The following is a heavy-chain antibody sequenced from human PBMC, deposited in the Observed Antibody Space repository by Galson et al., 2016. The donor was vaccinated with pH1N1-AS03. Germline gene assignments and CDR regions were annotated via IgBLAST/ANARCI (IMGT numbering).Heavy chain of an antibody. CDR3: ARDAAYYYGMDV. D-gene: IGHD6-25*01. Sequence: MGGISSFNGYTTYAQKLQDRVTMTRDTSTSTAYMELRSLRSDDTAVYFCARDAAYYYGMDVWGQGTRSSSP. J-gene: IGHJ6*02. V-gene: IGHV1-18*01. CDR2: ISSFNGYT.